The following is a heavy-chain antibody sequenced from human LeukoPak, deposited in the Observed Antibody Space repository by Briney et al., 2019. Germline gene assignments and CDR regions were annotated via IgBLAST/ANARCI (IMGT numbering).Heavy chain of an antibody. Sequence: ASVTVSCKASGGTFSSYAISWVRQAPGQGLEWMGGIIPIFGTANYAQKFQGRVTMTRDMSTSTVYMELSSLRSEDTAVYYCARESGGGYYDSSGYWIDYWGQGTLVTVSS. V-gene: IGHV1-69*05. D-gene: IGHD3-22*01. CDR2: IIPIFGTA. CDR1: GGTFSSYA. CDR3: ARESGGGYYDSSGYWIDY. J-gene: IGHJ4*02.